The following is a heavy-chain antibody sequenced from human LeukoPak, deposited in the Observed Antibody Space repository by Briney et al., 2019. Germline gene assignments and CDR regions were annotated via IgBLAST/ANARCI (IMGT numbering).Heavy chain of an antibody. CDR3: ARGSFPYYFDY. Sequence: QPGGSLSLSCAASGFTVSSNYMSWVRQAPGKGLEWVSVIYSGGSTYYADSVKGRFTISRDNSKNTLYLQMNSLRAEDTAVYYCARGSFPYYFDYWGQGTLVTVSS. CDR2: IYSGGST. V-gene: IGHV3-66*01. D-gene: IGHD3-10*01. CDR1: GFTVSSNY. J-gene: IGHJ4*02.